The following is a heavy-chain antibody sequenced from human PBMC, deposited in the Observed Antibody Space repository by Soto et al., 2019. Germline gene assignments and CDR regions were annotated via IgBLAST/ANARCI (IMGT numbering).Heavy chain of an antibody. V-gene: IGHV2-5*02. CDR2: IYWDDDK. CDR1: GFSLSTTGES. CDR3: AYRRYYYGSGDLFDY. J-gene: IGHJ4*02. Sequence: QITLKGSGPTLVKPTQTLTLTCTISGFSLSTTGESVGWIRQPPGKALEWLALIYWDDDKGYSPPLKGRLTIIKDTYQKQVVLTMTNMDPVDTATYYWAYRRYYYGSGDLFDYWGQGTLVTVSS. D-gene: IGHD3-10*01.